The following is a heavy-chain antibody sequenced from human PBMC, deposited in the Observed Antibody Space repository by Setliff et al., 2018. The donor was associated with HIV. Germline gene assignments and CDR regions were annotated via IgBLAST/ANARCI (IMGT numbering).Heavy chain of an antibody. Sequence: GGSLRLTCATSGFAFSDYDFHWVRQVKGEGLEWVSAIGTGGDTYYEDSVKGRFTISRENAKNSLYLQMNNVRAGDTAVYYCTRELNGHTSSHYYYGMDVWGQGTTVTVSS. J-gene: IGHJ6*02. V-gene: IGHV3-13*01. CDR1: GFAFSDYD. CDR2: IGTGGDT. D-gene: IGHD6-6*01. CDR3: TRELNGHTSSHYYYGMDV.